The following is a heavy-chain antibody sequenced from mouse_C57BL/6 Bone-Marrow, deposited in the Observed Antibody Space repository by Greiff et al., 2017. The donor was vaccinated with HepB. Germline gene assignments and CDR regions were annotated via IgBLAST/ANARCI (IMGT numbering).Heavy chain of an antibody. V-gene: IGHV5-4*01. J-gene: IGHJ4*01. CDR1: GFTFSSYA. D-gene: IGHD2-1*01. CDR3: ARDLPGAMDY. Sequence: DVKLQESGGGLVKPGGSLKLSCAASGFTFSSYAMSWVRQTPEKRLEWVATISDGGSYTYYPDNVKGRFTISRDNAKNNLYLQMSHLKSEDTAMYYCARDLPGAMDYWGQGTSVTVSS. CDR2: ISDGGSYT.